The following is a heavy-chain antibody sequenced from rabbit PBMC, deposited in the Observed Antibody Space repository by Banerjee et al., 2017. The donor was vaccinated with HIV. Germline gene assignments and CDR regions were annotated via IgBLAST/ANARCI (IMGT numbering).Heavy chain of an antibody. D-gene: IGHD6-1*01. CDR2: IGAGSSGST. J-gene: IGHJ4*01. V-gene: IGHV1S40*01. CDR3: ARGGGGYAYAFNL. Sequence: WVRQAPGKGLEWIACIGAGSSGSTYYASWAKGRFTISKTSSTTVTLQMTSLTAADTATYFCARGGGGYAYAFNLWGQGTLVTVS.